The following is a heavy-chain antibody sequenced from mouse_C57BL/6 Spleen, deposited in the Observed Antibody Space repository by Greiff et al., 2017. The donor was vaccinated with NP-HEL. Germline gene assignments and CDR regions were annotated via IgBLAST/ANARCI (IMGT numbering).Heavy chain of an antibody. Sequence: QVQLQQPGAELVMPGASVKLSCKASGYTFTSYWMHWVKQRPGQGLEWIGEIDPSDSYTNYNQKFKGKSTLTVDKSSSTAYMQLSSLTSEDSAVYYCARLAASYYFGGWGQGATLTAAS. CDR3: ARLAASYYFGG. CDR2: IDPSDSYT. V-gene: IGHV1-69*01. J-gene: IGHJ2*01. CDR1: GYTFTSYW.